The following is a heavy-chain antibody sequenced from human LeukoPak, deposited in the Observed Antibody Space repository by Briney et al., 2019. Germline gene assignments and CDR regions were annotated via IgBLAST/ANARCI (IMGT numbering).Heavy chain of an antibody. CDR2: IYYSGST. Sequence: SETLSLTCTVSGGSISSSSYYWGWIRQPPGKGLEWIGSIYYSGSTYYNPSLKSRVTISVDTSKNQFSLKLSSVTAADTAVYYCARTDYGDYDYWGQGTLVTVSS. J-gene: IGHJ4*02. V-gene: IGHV4-39*07. D-gene: IGHD4-17*01. CDR1: GGSISSSSYY. CDR3: ARTDYGDYDY.